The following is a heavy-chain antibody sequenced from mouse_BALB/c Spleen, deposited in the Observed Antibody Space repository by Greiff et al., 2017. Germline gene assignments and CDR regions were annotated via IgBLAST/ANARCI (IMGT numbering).Heavy chain of an antibody. CDR1: GFNIKDTY. V-gene: IGHV14-3*02. J-gene: IGHJ3*01. Sequence: VQLQQSGAELVKPGASVKLSCTASGFNIKDTYMHWVKQRPEQGLEWIGRIDPANGNTKYDPKFQGKATITADTSSNTAYLQLSSLTSEDTAVYYCAMGGWDYDGFAYWGQGTLVTVSA. CDR2: IDPANGNT. CDR3: AMGGWDYDGFAY. D-gene: IGHD2-4*01.